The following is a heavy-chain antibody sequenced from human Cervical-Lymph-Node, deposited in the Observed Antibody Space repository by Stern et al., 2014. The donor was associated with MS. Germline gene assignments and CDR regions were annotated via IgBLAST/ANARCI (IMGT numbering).Heavy chain of an antibody. J-gene: IGHJ5*02. CDR3: ARFRTIYDWFDP. V-gene: IGHV4-31*03. CDR2: IYYSGTT. D-gene: IGHD2/OR15-2a*01. CDR1: GDSIASTSYY. Sequence: VQLLQSGPGLVKPSQTLSLTCTVSGDSIASTSYYWSWLRQHPTQGLEWIGYIYYSGTTYYNPSLQSRLSLSVDTSKNQFSLKLNSVTAADTAIYYCARFRTIYDWFDPWGQGTLVTVSS.